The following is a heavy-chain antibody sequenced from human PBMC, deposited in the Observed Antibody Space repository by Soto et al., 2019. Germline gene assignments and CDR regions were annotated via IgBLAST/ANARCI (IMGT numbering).Heavy chain of an antibody. CDR3: ARAGNEYGVDV. D-gene: IGHD3-10*01. CDR1: GGSISSYH. J-gene: IGHJ6*02. V-gene: IGHV4-4*07. CDR2: FYTNGIS. Sequence: SETLSLTCTVSGGSISSYHWSWIWQSAGQGLEWIGRFYTNGISHYNPSLKSRLSMSADTSKNQLSLTLTSVTAADTGVYYCARAGNEYGVDVWGQGTTVTVSS.